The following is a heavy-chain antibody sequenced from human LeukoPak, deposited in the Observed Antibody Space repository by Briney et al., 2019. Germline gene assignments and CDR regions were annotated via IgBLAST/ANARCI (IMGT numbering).Heavy chain of an antibody. CDR3: ARVDYGGDAGFDY. CDR1: GGSISSYY. CDR2: IYTSGST. V-gene: IGHV4-4*07. J-gene: IGHJ4*02. Sequence: PSETLSLTCTVSGGSISSYYWSWIRQPAGKGLEWIGHIYTSGSTNYNAFLKSRVTMSVDTSKNQFSLKLSSVTAADTAVYYCARVDYGGDAGFDYWGQGTLVTVSS. D-gene: IGHD4-23*01.